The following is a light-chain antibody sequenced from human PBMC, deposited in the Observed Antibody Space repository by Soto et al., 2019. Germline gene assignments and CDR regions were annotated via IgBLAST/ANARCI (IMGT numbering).Light chain of an antibody. V-gene: IGKV3-20*01. CDR2: GAS. Sequence: IVLTQSPGTLSLSPGERTTLSCRASQSISRYLAWYQQKPGQGPRLLIYGASSRATGTPDRFSGSGSGTALTITINRLEHEDFELYYCQQYGSSPPKFGQGTKVDIK. CDR1: QSISRY. J-gene: IGKJ1*01. CDR3: QQYGSSPPK.